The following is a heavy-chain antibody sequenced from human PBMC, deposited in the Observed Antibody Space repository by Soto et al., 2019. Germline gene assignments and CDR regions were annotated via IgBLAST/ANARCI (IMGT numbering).Heavy chain of an antibody. CDR2: MNPKSGNT. V-gene: IGHV1-8*01. Sequence: ASVKVSCKASGYTFTSNDINWVRQATGQGLEWMGWMNPKSGNTGNAQKLQGRVTMTTDTSTSTAYMELRSLRSDDTAVYYCARWDVAVVRSYHDYYYYGMDVWGQGTTVTVSS. CDR1: GYTFTSND. CDR3: ARWDVAVVRSYHDYYYYGMDV. D-gene: IGHD6-19*01. J-gene: IGHJ6*02.